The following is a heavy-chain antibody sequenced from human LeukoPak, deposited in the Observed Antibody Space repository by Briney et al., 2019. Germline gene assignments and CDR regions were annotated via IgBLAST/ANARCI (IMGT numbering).Heavy chain of an antibody. Sequence: SVKVSCKASGGTFSSYAISWVRQAPGQGLEWMGRIIPILGIANYAQKFQGRVTITADKSTSTAYMELSSLRSEDTAVYYCARVGRSSYGAFDYWGQGTLVTVSS. J-gene: IGHJ4*02. CDR3: ARVGRSSYGAFDY. V-gene: IGHV1-69*04. D-gene: IGHD4-17*01. CDR2: IIPILGIA. CDR1: GGTFSSYA.